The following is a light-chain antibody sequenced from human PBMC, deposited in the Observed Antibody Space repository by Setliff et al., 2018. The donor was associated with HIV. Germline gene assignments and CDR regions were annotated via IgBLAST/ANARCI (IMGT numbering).Light chain of an antibody. CDR3: SSYSKISTPPFV. Sequence: QSALTQPASVSGSPGQSITTSCTGTSSDVGGYDYVSWYQQHPGKAPKLMLYEITNRPSGVSDRFSGSKSGNTASLTISVLQAEDEADYFCSSYSKISTPPFVFGAGTKVTVL. V-gene: IGLV2-14*01. CDR2: EIT. CDR1: SSDVGGYDY. J-gene: IGLJ1*01.